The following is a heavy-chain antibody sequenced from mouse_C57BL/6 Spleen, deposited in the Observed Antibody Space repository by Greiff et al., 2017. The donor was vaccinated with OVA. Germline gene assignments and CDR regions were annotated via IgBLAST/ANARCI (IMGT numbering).Heavy chain of an antibody. CDR2: IDPSDSYT. D-gene: IGHD4-1*01. Sequence: QVQLQQPGAELVMPGASVKLSCKASGYTFTSYWMHWVKQRPGQGLEWIGEIDPSDSYTNYNQKFKGKSTLTVDKSSSTAYMQLSSLTSEDSAVYYCARRLTGASYYFDYWGQGTTLTVSS. V-gene: IGHV1-69*01. J-gene: IGHJ2*01. CDR3: ARRLTGASYYFDY. CDR1: GYTFTSYW.